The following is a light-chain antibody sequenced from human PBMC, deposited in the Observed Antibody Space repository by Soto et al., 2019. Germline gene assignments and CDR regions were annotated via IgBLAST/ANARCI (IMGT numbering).Light chain of an antibody. CDR2: AAS. V-gene: IGKV1-8*01. Sequence: AIRMTQSPSSLSASTGDRVTITCRASQGISSYLAWYQQKPGKAPKLLIYAASTLQSGVPSRFSGSASGTDFTLTISSLQREDFATYYCQQTFIIPITFGQGTRLEIK. CDR3: QQTFIIPIT. CDR1: QGISSY. J-gene: IGKJ5*01.